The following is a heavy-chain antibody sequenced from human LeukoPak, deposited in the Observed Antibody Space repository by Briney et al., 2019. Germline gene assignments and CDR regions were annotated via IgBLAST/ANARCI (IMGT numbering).Heavy chain of an antibody. Sequence: GGSLRLSCAASGFTFSSYAMSWVRQAPGKGLEWVSAISGSGGSTYYADSVKGRFTISRDNSKNTLYLQMNSLKTEDTAVYYCTRGKQWLDDASDIWGQGTMVTVSS. J-gene: IGHJ3*02. CDR2: ISGSGGST. CDR3: TRGKQWLDDASDI. V-gene: IGHV3-23*01. D-gene: IGHD6-19*01. CDR1: GFTFSSYA.